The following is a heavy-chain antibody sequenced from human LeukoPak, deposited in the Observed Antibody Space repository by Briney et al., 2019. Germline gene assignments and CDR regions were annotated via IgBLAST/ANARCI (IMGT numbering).Heavy chain of an antibody. J-gene: IGHJ4*02. CDR3: AKGGIALVRGSFDY. D-gene: IGHD3-10*01. CDR2: VSGGGRTT. V-gene: IGHV3-23*01. CDR1: GFTFSSYA. Sequence: GSLRLSCAASGFTFSSYAMSWVRQAPGKGLEWVSAVSGGGRTTFYADSVKGRFIISRDDSKNTLFLQMNSLRAEDTAVYYCAKGGIALVRGSFDYWGQGTLVTVSS.